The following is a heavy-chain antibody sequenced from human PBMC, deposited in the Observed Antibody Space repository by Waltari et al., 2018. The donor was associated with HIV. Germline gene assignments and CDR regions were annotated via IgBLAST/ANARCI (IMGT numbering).Heavy chain of an antibody. V-gene: IGHV1-8*01. CDR3: ARGPNYSGSGSYYSWFDP. CDR2: MDPKTGNT. D-gene: IGHD3-10*01. J-gene: IGHJ5*02. Sequence: QVHLVQPGAEVKKPAASVNVSCKPSGYTFTRYDIYCVRQAPGQGLEWMVWMDPKTGNTAYAKKFQGRVTMTRSSTSTAYLELSSLRSDDTAVYYCARGPNYSGSGSYYSWFDPWGQGTLVTVSS. CDR1: GYTFTRYD.